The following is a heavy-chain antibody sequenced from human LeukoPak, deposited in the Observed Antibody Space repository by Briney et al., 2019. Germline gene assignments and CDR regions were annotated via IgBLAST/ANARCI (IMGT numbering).Heavy chain of an antibody. Sequence: ASVKVSCKASGYTFTSYYMHWVRRAPGQGLEWMGIINPSGGSTSYAQKFQGRVTMTRDMSTSTVYMELSSLRSEDTAVYYCARDGRYGSGSYWRAASYYYYMDVWGKGTTVTVSS. CDR2: INPSGGST. V-gene: IGHV1-46*01. J-gene: IGHJ6*03. D-gene: IGHD3-10*01. CDR3: ARDGRYGSGSYWRAASYYYYMDV. CDR1: GYTFTSYY.